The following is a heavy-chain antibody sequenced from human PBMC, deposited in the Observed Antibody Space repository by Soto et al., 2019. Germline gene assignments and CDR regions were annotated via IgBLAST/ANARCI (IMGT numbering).Heavy chain of an antibody. J-gene: IGHJ4*02. V-gene: IGHV4-61*08. Sequence: PSETLSLTCTVSGGSISSGGYYWSWIRQHPGKGLEWIGYIYYSGSTNYNPSLKSRVTISVDTSKNQFSLKLSSVTAADTAVYYCARAITPYYYDNPLAYWGQGTLVTVSS. CDR3: ARAITPYYYDNPLAY. CDR1: GGSISSGGYY. D-gene: IGHD3-22*01. CDR2: IYYSGST.